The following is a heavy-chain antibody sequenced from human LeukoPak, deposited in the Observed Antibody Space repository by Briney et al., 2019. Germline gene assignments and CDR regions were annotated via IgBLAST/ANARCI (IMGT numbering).Heavy chain of an antibody. D-gene: IGHD3-16*01. J-gene: IGHJ6*02. V-gene: IGHV3-30-3*01. CDR1: GFTFDDYA. CDR2: TSHDGSKK. Sequence: GGSLRLSCAASGFTFDDYAMHWVRQAPGKGLEWVAVTSHDGSKKYYADSVKGRFTISRDNSKNTLYLQMNSLRTQDTAVYYCARCPYDYTTSGGMDVWGQGTTVTVSS. CDR3: ARCPYDYTTSGGMDV.